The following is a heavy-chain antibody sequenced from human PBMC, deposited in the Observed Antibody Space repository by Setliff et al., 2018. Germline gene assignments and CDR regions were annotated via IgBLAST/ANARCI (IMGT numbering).Heavy chain of an antibody. D-gene: IGHD2-2*01. CDR2: IYYSGST. CDR1: GGSISGGYYY. CDR3: ARDGDIVVVPGWFDP. V-gene: IGHV4-31*03. J-gene: IGHJ5*02. Sequence: SETLSLTCTVSGGSISGGYYYWSWIRQHPGKDLEWIGYIYYSGSTSYNPSLKSRVTISVDTSKNQFSLKLRSVTAADTAVYYCARDGDIVVVPGWFDPWGRGTLVTVSS.